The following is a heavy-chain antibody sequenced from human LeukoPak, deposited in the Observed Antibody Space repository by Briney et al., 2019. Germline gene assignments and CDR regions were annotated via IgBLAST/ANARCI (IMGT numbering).Heavy chain of an antibody. D-gene: IGHD6-19*01. Sequence: QPGGSLRLSWAASGFTFSSYAMSWVRQAPGKGLEWVSTISGSGGTTYYADSVKGRFTFSRDNSKNTLYLQMNSLRAEDSAVYYCAKDVAFSSGPNYFDYWGQGTLVTVSS. CDR3: AKDVAFSSGPNYFDY. J-gene: IGHJ4*02. CDR2: ISGSGGTT. V-gene: IGHV3-23*01. CDR1: GFTFSSYA.